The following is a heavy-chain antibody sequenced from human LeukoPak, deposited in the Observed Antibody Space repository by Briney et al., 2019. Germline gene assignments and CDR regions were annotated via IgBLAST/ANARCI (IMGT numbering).Heavy chain of an antibody. V-gene: IGHV4-59*08. J-gene: IGHJ3*02. CDR2: MSHSGST. D-gene: IGHD3-22*01. Sequence: PSETLSLTCTVSGGSISSYYWSWIRQPPAQGLDWLGPMSHSGSTNYKPSLKSRVTISVDTSRNQFSLKLSSVTAADTAVYYCARHAYYYDRSGSYEAFDIWGQGTMVTVSS. CDR3: ARHAYYYDRSGSYEAFDI. CDR1: GGSISSYY.